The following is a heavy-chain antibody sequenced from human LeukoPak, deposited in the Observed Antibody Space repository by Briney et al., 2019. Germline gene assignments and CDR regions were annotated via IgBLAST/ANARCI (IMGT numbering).Heavy chain of an antibody. Sequence: PSQTLSLTCTVSGGSISSGGYYWSWIRQHPGEGLEWIGYIYYSGSTYYNPSLKSRVTISVDTSKNQFSLKLSSVTAADTAVYYCARGEESYYDFWSGYYSGWFDPWGQGTLVTVSS. CDR2: IYYSGST. CDR1: GGSISSGGYY. V-gene: IGHV4-31*03. D-gene: IGHD3-3*01. J-gene: IGHJ5*02. CDR3: ARGEESYYDFWSGYYSGWFDP.